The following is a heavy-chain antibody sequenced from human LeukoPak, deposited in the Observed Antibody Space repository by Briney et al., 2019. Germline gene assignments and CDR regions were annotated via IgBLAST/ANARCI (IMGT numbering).Heavy chain of an antibody. CDR2: INPNTGGT. CDR1: GYTFTDYY. Sequence: GASVRISCKASGYTFTDYYLHWVRQAPGQGPESMGWINPNTGGTEYVQKFQGRVTMTRDTSISTVFMELSRPTSDDTAVYYCARESADSSVCDYWGQGSLVTVSS. CDR3: ARESADSSVCDY. V-gene: IGHV1-2*02. D-gene: IGHD2-15*01. J-gene: IGHJ4*02.